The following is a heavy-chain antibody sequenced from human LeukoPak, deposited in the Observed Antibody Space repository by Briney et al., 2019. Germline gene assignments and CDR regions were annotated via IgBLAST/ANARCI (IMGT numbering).Heavy chain of an antibody. D-gene: IGHD2-15*01. CDR1: GGSISPFY. CDR2: IYYSGST. J-gene: IGHJ4*02. CDR3: ARHGYCSGGSCYWGY. V-gene: IGHV4-59*08. Sequence: SETLSLTCTVSGGSISPFYWSWIRQPPGKGLEWIAYIYYSGSTAYNPSLKSLVAISVDTSNNQVSLKLSSVTAADTAVYYCARHGYCSGGSCYWGYWGQGTLVTVSS.